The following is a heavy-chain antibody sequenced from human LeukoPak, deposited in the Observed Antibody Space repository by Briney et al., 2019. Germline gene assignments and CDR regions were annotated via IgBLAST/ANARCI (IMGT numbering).Heavy chain of an antibody. CDR2: MSFIGST. CDR1: GGSISSTTYY. J-gene: IGHJ3*01. CDR3: ARHRRHCAILTGYYAGHFDL. Sequence: SETLSLTCSVSGGSISSTTYYCGGIRQPPGKGLEWIGSMSFIGSTYYNPSLTSLVTISVHMSKNHFSLKLSSVTAADTAVYYCARHRRHCAILTGYYAGHFDLWGEGTMVTVSS. V-gene: IGHV4-39*01. D-gene: IGHD3-9*01.